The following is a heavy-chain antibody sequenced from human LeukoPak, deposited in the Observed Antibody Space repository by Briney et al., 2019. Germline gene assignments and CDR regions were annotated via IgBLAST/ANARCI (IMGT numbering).Heavy chain of an antibody. V-gene: IGHV3-30*02. J-gene: IGHJ6*03. CDR2: IRYDGSNK. CDR3: AKLLVPAAVAYYYYYYMDV. D-gene: IGHD2-2*01. CDR1: GFTFSSYG. Sequence: PGGSLRLSCAASGFTFSSYGMHWVRQTPGKGLEWVAFIRYDGSNKYYADSVKGRFTISRDNSKNTLYLQMNSLRAEDTAVYYCAKLLVPAAVAYYYYYYMDVWGKGNTVTVSS.